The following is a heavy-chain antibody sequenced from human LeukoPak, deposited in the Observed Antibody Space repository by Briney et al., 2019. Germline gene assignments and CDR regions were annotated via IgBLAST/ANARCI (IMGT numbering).Heavy chain of an antibody. CDR2: ISSSSSTI. CDR1: GFTFSSYS. D-gene: IGHD3-3*01. V-gene: IGHV3-48*01. Sequence: GGSLRLSCAASGFTFSSYSMNWVRQAPGKGLEWVSYISSSSSTIYYADSVKGRFTISKDNAKNSLYLQMNSLRAEDTAVYYCAREIVADTYDFWSGYYPSDYYYGMDVWGQGTTVTVSS. CDR3: AREIVADTYDFWSGYYPSDYYYGMDV. J-gene: IGHJ6*02.